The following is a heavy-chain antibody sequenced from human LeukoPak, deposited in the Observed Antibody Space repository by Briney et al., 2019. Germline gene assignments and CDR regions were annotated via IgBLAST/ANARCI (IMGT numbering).Heavy chain of an antibody. CDR2: IALDGSYF. CDR3: ARGDYYYGMDV. J-gene: IGHJ6*02. D-gene: IGHD3-10*01. Sequence: QAGGSLRLSCAASGFTFRSYDMHWVRQAPGKGLEWVAVIALDGSYFYYADSVKGRFTISRDNSKNTLYLDMNNLRPDDTAKYYCARGDYYYGMDVWGQGTTVTVSS. V-gene: IGHV3-30*03. CDR1: GFTFRSYD.